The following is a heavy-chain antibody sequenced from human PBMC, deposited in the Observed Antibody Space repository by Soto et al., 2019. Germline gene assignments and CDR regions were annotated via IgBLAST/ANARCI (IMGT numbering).Heavy chain of an antibody. CDR3: AKDVAPMVGANWFDP. J-gene: IGHJ5*02. D-gene: IGHD1-26*01. V-gene: IGHV3-30*18. Sequence: GGSLRLSCAASGFTFSSYGMHWVRQAPGKGLEWVAVTSYDGSNKYYADSVKGRFTISRDNSKNTLYLQMNSLRAEDTAVYYCAKDVAPMVGANWFDPWGQGTLVTVSS. CDR2: TSYDGSNK. CDR1: GFTFSSYG.